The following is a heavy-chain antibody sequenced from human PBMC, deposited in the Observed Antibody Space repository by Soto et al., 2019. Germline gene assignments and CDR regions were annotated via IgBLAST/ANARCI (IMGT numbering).Heavy chain of an antibody. V-gene: IGHV3-73*01. CDR1: GFTFSGSA. J-gene: IGHJ4*02. Sequence: GGSLRLSCAASGFTFSGSAMHWVRQASGKGLEWVGRIRSKANSYATAYAASVKGRFTISRDDSKNTAYLQMNSLKTEDTAVYYCTRLSPWIQPIDYWGQGTLVTVSS. CDR3: TRLSPWIQPIDY. D-gene: IGHD5-18*01. CDR2: IRSKANSYAT.